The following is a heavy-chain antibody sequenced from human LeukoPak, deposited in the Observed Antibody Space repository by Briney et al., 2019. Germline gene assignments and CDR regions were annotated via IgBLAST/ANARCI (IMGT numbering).Heavy chain of an antibody. J-gene: IGHJ4*02. CDR1: GFTVSSNY. Sequence: TGGSLRLSCAASGFTVSSNYMSWVRQAPGKGLEWVSSISSSSSYIYYADSVKGRFTISRDNAKNSLYLQMNSLRAEDTAVYYCARDRGSSTGLDYWGQGTLVTVSS. V-gene: IGHV3-21*01. CDR3: ARDRGSSTGLDY. CDR2: ISSSSSYI. D-gene: IGHD6-13*01.